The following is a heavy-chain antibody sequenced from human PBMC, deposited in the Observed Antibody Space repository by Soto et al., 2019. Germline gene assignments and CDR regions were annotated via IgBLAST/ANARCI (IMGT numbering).Heavy chain of an antibody. D-gene: IGHD3-10*01. Sequence: SETLSLTCTVSGGSISSGGYYWSWIRQHPGKGLEWIGYIYYSGSTYYNPSLKSRVTISVDTSKNQFSLKLSSVTAADTAVYYCARAHSKEEFFDYWGQGTLVTVSS. V-gene: IGHV4-31*03. CDR3: ARAHSKEEFFDY. CDR2: IYYSGST. J-gene: IGHJ4*02. CDR1: GGSISSGGYY.